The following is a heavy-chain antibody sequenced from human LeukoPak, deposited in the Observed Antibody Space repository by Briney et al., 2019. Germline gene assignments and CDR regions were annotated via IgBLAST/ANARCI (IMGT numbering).Heavy chain of an antibody. Sequence: PSETLSLTCAVYGGSFSGYYWSWIRQSPGKGLEWIGEINHSGSTNYNPSLKSRVSISADTSKNQFSLKLSSVTAADTAVYFCARGAHRCSSTSCYPHGFDPWGQGTLVTVSS. J-gene: IGHJ5*02. CDR3: ARGAHRCSSTSCYPHGFDP. V-gene: IGHV4-34*01. D-gene: IGHD2-2*01. CDR1: GGSFSGYY. CDR2: INHSGST.